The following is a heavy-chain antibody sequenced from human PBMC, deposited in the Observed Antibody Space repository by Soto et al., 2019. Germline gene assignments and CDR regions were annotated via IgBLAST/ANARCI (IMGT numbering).Heavy chain of an antibody. CDR3: ARDRSLDPNYFYYMDV. CDR1: GGTFSSYT. CDR2: IIPILGIA. J-gene: IGHJ6*03. D-gene: IGHD6-19*01. V-gene: IGHV1-69*08. Sequence: QVQLVQSGAEVKKPGSSVKVSCKASGGTFSSYTITWVRQAPGQGLEWLGSIIPILGIANYAQMFQVRVTLTADKATNTASMELSSLRSEDTAVYYCARDRSLDPNYFYYMDVWGKGTTVTVSS.